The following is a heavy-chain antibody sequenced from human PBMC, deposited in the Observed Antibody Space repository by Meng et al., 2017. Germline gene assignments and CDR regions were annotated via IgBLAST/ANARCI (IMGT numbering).Heavy chain of an antibody. CDR1: GYTLSSDG. J-gene: IGHJ4*02. V-gene: IGHV1-18*01. Sequence: QGQLVQAGSVVNKPGASVNVSCDTSGYTLSSDGFAWVRQTPEQGLEWLGWINVYSGITNYAQKFQGRVTMTTDTSTRTGYMELTSLTSDDTATYYCATRGNPYLNCWGQGTLVTVSS. CDR3: ATRGNPYLNC. CDR2: INVYSGIT.